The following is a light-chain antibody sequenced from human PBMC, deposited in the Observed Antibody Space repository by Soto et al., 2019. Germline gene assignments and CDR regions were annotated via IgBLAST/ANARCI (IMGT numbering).Light chain of an antibody. CDR3: CSYAGSRTLDVV. J-gene: IGLJ2*01. CDR2: EGS. V-gene: IGLV2-23*03. Sequence: QSALTQPASVSGSPGQSITISCTGTSSNVGSYDLVSWYQQHPGKAPKVMIYEGSKRPSRVSNRFSGSKSGNTASLTISGLQAEDEADYYCCSYAGSRTLDVVFGGGTQLTVL. CDR1: SSNVGSYDL.